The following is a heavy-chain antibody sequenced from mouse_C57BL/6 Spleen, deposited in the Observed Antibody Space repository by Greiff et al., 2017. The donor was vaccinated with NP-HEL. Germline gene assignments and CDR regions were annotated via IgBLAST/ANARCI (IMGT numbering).Heavy chain of an antibody. Sequence: QVQLQQPGAELVMPGASVKLSCKASGYTFTSYWMHWVKQRPGQGLEWIGKIDPSDSYTNYNQKFKGKSTLTVDKSSSTAYMQLSSLTSEDSAVYYCARFPFYSKGDAMDYWGQGTSVTVSS. CDR2: IDPSDSYT. V-gene: IGHV1-69*01. J-gene: IGHJ4*01. CDR3: ARFPFYSKGDAMDY. D-gene: IGHD2-5*01. CDR1: GYTFTSYW.